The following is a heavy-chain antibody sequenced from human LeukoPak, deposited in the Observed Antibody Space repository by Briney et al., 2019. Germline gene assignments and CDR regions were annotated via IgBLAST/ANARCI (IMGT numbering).Heavy chain of an antibody. CDR1: GFTFSDYY. Sequence: GGSLRLSCAASGFTFSDYYMSWIRQAPGKGLEWVSYISSGGSPIYYADSVKGRFTISRDNAKNSLYLQMNSPRAEDTAVYYCVRAVPAAVLGAFDIWGQGSMVTVSS. V-gene: IGHV3-11*04. D-gene: IGHD2-2*02. CDR3: VRAVPAAVLGAFDI. J-gene: IGHJ3*02. CDR2: ISSGGSPI.